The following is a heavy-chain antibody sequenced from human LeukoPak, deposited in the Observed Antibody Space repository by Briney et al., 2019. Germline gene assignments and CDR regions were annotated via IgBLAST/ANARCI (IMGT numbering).Heavy chain of an antibody. D-gene: IGHD2-21*01. J-gene: IGHJ4*02. Sequence: GGSLRLSCAASGFTFSTYWMSWVRQAPGKGLEWVANIKEDGSEKYYVDSVKGRFTISRDNAKNALYLQMNSLRAEDTAVYYCANHVSIHTPSFDSWGQGTLVTVSS. V-gene: IGHV3-7*03. CDR1: GFTFSTYW. CDR2: IKEDGSEK. CDR3: ANHVSIHTPSFDS.